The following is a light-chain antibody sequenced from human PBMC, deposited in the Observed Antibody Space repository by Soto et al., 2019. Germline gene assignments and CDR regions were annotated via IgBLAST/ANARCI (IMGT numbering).Light chain of an antibody. CDR2: DAS. CDR3: QQYNNYWT. V-gene: IGKV1-5*01. CDR1: QSISSW. J-gene: IGKJ1*01. Sequence: DIQMTQSPSTLSASVGDRVTITCLARQSISSWLAWYQQKPGKAPKLLIYDASSLESGVPSRFSGSGSATAFTLTISSLQPDDFATYYCQQYNNYWTFGQGTRVE.